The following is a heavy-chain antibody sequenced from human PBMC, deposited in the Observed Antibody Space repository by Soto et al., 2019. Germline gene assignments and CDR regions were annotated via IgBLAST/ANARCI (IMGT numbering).Heavy chain of an antibody. CDR1: GFTFRSYG. CDR3: AKDGPIFGVVGYFDY. CDR2: ISYDETYQ. D-gene: IGHD3-3*01. V-gene: IGHV3-30*18. J-gene: IGHJ4*02. Sequence: PGGSLRLSCAASGFTFRSYGMHWVRQAPGKGLEWVAVISYDETYQYYGASVKGRFTISRDNSRNTLYLQMNSLRPEDTALYYCAKDGPIFGVVGYFDYWGQGTLVTVSS.